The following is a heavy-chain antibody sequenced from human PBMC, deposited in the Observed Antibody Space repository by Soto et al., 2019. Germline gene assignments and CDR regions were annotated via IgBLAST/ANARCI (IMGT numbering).Heavy chain of an antibody. CDR3: GRERYSYGQWEYYYGMDV. CDR1: GGTFSSYA. V-gene: IGHV1-69*13. D-gene: IGHD5-18*01. J-gene: IGHJ6*02. Sequence: SVKVSCKASGGTFSSYAISWVRQAPGQGLEWMGGIIPIFGTANYAQKFQGRVTITADESTSTAYMELSSLRSEDTAVYYCGRERYSYGQWEYYYGMDVWGQGTTVTVSS. CDR2: IIPIFGTA.